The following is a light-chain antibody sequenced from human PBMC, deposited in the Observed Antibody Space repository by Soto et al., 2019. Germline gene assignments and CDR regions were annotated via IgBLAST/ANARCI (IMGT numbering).Light chain of an antibody. V-gene: IGLV2-23*01. J-gene: IGLJ2*01. CDR1: SSDVGNYHL. Sequence: QSALTQPASVSGSPGQSITISCTGTSSDVGNYHLVSWYQQHPGKAPKLMIYEGSKRPSGVSNRFSGSKSGNTASLTISGLQAEDEADYYCCSYAGSRTVVFGGGTKLTVL. CDR2: EGS. CDR3: CSYAGSRTVV.